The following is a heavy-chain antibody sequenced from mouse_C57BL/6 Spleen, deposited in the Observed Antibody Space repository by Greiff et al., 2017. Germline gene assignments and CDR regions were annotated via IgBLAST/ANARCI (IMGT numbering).Heavy chain of an antibody. D-gene: IGHD2-4*01. CDR1: GFTFSDYY. J-gene: IGHJ4*01. CDR2: INYDGSST. Sequence: EVKLVESEGGLVQPGSSMKLSCTASGFTFSDYYMAWVRQVPEKGLEWVANINYDGSSTYYLDSLKSRFIISRDNAKNILYLQMSSLKSEDTATYYCARYYDYDGGMDYWGQGTSVTVSS. V-gene: IGHV5-16*01. CDR3: ARYYDYDGGMDY.